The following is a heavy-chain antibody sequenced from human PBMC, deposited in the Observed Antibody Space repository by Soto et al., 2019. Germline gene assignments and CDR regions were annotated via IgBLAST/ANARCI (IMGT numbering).Heavy chain of an antibody. CDR1: GGSISSSNW. D-gene: IGHD3-9*01. CDR2: IYHSGST. Sequence: SETLSLTCAVSGGSISSSNWWSWVRQPPGKGLEWIGEIYHSGSTNYNPSLKSRVTISVDKSKNQFSLKLSSVTAADTAVYYCASRISTGDILTDLFDYWGQGTLVTISS. V-gene: IGHV4-4*02. J-gene: IGHJ4*02. CDR3: ASRISTGDILTDLFDY.